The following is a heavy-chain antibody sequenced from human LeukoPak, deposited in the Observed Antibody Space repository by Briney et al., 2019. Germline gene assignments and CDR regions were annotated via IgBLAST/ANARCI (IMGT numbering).Heavy chain of an antibody. CDR1: GYTFTSYG. V-gene: IGHV1-18*01. Sequence: ASVNVSCTASGYTFTSYGINWVRQPPGQGHERMGWISTYNGNTNYSQTFQGRVTMTTDTSTSAAYMELRSLRSDDTAVYECASQSPACDYWGQGTLVTVSS. CDR2: ISTYNGNT. J-gene: IGHJ4*02. CDR3: ASQSPACDY.